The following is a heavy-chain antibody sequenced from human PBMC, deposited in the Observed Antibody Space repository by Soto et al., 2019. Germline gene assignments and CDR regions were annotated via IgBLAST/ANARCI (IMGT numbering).Heavy chain of an antibody. J-gene: IGHJ4*02. Sequence: QVQLVQSGAEVKKPGASVKVSCKASGYTFTSYDINWVRQATGQGLEWMGWMNPNSGNTGDAQKFQGRVTMTSNTTISTAIMVLSSRRSVDTAVYYCARERTVAGTDSWGQGTLVTVSS. D-gene: IGHD6-19*01. CDR2: MNPNSGNT. V-gene: IGHV1-8*01. CDR1: GYTFTSYD. CDR3: ARERTVAGTDS.